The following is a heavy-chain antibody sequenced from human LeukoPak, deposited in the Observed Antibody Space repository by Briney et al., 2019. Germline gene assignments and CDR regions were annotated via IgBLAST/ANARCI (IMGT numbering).Heavy chain of an antibody. D-gene: IGHD3-22*01. CDR3: AKTKQPMIVVVFDY. CDR2: ISGSGGST. J-gene: IGHJ4*02. V-gene: IGHV3-23*01. CDR1: GFTLSSYG. Sequence: PGGSLRLSCAASGFTLSSYGMHWVRQAPGKGLEWVSAISGSGGSTYYADSVKGRFTISRDNSKNTLYLQMNSLRAEDTAVYYCAKTKQPMIVVVFDYWGQGTLVTVSS.